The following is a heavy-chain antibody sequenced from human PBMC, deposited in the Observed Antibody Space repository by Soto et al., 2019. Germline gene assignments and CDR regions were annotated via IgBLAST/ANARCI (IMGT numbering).Heavy chain of an antibody. CDR3: ARPYGGKIGDAPDL. Sequence: GWSLRLSCVSSVFTFISYAMSWVRQVPGEGLEWVSTISDAAGSAYYVDSVKGRFTISRDNSKKTLYLQMNSLRAEDSAVYYCARPYGGKIGDAPDLWGPGTMVTVSS. J-gene: IGHJ3*01. D-gene: IGHD4-17*01. CDR2: ISDAAGSA. CDR1: VFTFISYA. V-gene: IGHV3-23*01.